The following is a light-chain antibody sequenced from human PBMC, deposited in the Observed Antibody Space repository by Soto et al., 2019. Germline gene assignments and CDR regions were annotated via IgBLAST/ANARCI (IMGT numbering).Light chain of an antibody. Sequence: QSVLSQPPAASGAPGQRVTMSCSGSSSNIGGHAVNWYQQLPGTAPRVVIYSSNQRPSGVPDRFSGSKSGTSVSLAISGLQSEDEADYYCAVWDDSLSAPVFGGGTQLTVL. CDR1: SSNIGGHA. CDR3: AVWDDSLSAPV. CDR2: SSN. J-gene: IGLJ7*01. V-gene: IGLV1-44*01.